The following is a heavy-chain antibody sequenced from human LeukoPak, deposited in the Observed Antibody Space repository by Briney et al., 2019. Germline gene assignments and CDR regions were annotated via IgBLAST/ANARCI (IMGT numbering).Heavy chain of an antibody. V-gene: IGHV3-30*02. CDR3: AKAWNYRRRIDY. D-gene: IGHD1-7*01. CDR2: IRYDGSNK. Sequence: QSGGSLRLSCAASGFTFSSYGMHWVRQAPGKGLEWVAFIRYDGSNKYYADSVKGRFTISRDNSKNTLYLQMNSLRAEDTAVYYCAKAWNYRRRIDYWGQGTLVTVSS. J-gene: IGHJ4*02. CDR1: GFTFSSYG.